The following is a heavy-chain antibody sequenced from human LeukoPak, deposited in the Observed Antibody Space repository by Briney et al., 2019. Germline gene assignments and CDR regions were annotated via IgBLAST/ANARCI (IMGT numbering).Heavy chain of an antibody. Sequence: VASVKVSCKASGGTFSSYAISWVRQAPGQGLEWMGGIIPTFGTANYAQKFQGRVTITADESTSTAYMELSSLRSEDTAVYYCAPIAAAGTLVAYWGQGTLVTVSS. CDR2: IIPTFGTA. CDR1: GGTFSSYA. J-gene: IGHJ4*02. D-gene: IGHD6-13*01. CDR3: APIAAAGTLVAY. V-gene: IGHV1-69*01.